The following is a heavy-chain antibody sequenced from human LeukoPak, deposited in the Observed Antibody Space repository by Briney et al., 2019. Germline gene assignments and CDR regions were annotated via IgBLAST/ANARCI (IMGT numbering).Heavy chain of an antibody. D-gene: IGHD3-10*01. J-gene: IGHJ5*02. CDR1: GYSFTSYW. Sequence: GESLKISCKGSGYSFTSYWIGWVRQMPGKGLEWMGIIYPGDSDTRYSPSFQGQVTTSADKSISTAYLQWSSLKASDTAMYYCARRDIDSGSKHYNWFDPWGQGTLVTVSS. V-gene: IGHV5-51*01. CDR3: ARRDIDSGSKHYNWFDP. CDR2: IYPGDSDT.